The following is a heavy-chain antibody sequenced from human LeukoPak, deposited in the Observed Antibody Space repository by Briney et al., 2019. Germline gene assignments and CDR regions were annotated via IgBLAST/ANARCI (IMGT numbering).Heavy chain of an antibody. CDR1: RFTFSSYK. Sequence: PGGSLRLSCAASRFTFSSYKVNWVRQAPGKGLEWVSSISSIRSYIYYADSVKGRFTISRDNARNSLYLQMNSLRAEDTAVYYCARESGSGEFDYWGQGTLVTVSS. CDR3: ARESGSGEFDY. J-gene: IGHJ4*02. CDR2: ISSIRSYI. V-gene: IGHV3-21*01. D-gene: IGHD2-15*01.